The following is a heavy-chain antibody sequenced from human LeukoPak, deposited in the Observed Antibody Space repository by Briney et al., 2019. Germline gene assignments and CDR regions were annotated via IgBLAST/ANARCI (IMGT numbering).Heavy chain of an antibody. J-gene: IGHJ5*02. Sequence: GGSLRLSCAASGFTFKSYDMHWVRQATGKGLEWVSAIGTAGDTYYPGSVKGRFTISRENAKNSLYLQMSSLRAEDTAVYYCARGHQPPGANWIDPWGQGTLVTVSS. D-gene: IGHD2-2*01. CDR1: GFTFKSYD. CDR3: ARGHQPPGANWIDP. V-gene: IGHV3-13*01. CDR2: IGTAGDT.